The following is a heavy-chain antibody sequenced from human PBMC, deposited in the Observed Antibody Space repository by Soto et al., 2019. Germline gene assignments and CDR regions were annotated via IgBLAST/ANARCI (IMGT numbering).Heavy chain of an antibody. CDR3: ARSYSSSSEVDY. V-gene: IGHV1-8*01. CDR2: MNPNRGNT. D-gene: IGHD6-6*01. Sequence: QIQLVQSGAEVKKPGASVKVSCKASGYTFTSYDINWVRQATGQGLEWMGWMNPNRGNTGFAQKFQGRVTMTRNTSITTAYMELSSLRSEAAAVYYCARSYSSSSEVDYWGQGTLVTVSS. J-gene: IGHJ4*02. CDR1: GYTFTSYD.